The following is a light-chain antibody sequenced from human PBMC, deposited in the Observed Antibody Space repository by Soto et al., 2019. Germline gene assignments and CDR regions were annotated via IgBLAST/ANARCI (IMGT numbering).Light chain of an antibody. Sequence: EIVLTQSPGTLSLSPGEGATLSCRASQSVSSSSLAWYQQKPGQAPRLLIYGASSRATGIPDRFSGSGSGTDFTLTISRLELEDFAVYYCQQCGSSPPTFGQGTKVDI. CDR2: GAS. CDR3: QQCGSSPPT. V-gene: IGKV3-20*01. CDR1: QSVSSSS. J-gene: IGKJ1*01.